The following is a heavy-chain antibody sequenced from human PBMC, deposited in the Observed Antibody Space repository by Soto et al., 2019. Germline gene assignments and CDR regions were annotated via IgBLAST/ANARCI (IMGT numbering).Heavy chain of an antibody. CDR3: AAMGMGQSGVGAY. Sequence: QVQLVQSGAEVRKPGSSLKISCKASGGDLSSYSVTWVRQAPGQRLDWMGGIMPISGAPKYAQKFQGRVTISADDLLNPAFMDLTSLTPEDTAVYYCAAMGMGQSGVGAYWGQGTLVTVSS. V-gene: IGHV1-69*12. J-gene: IGHJ4*02. CDR2: IMPISGAP. D-gene: IGHD3-3*01. CDR1: GGDLSSYS.